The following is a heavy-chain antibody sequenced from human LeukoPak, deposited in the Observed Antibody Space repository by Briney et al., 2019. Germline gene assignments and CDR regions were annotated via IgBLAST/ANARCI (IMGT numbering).Heavy chain of an antibody. Sequence: PGGSLRLSCAASGFTVSSNYMSWVRQAPGKGLEWGSVIFSGVSTYYADSVTGRFTISRDNSKNTLYLQMNSLRAEDTAVYYCATWGDIVVVPAAPRDYWGQGTLVTVSS. CDR3: ATWGDIVVVPAAPRDY. CDR1: GFTVSSNY. J-gene: IGHJ4*02. D-gene: IGHD2-2*01. CDR2: IFSGVST. V-gene: IGHV3-66*02.